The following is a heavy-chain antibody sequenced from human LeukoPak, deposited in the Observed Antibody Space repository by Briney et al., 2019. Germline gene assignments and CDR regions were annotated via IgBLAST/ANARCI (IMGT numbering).Heavy chain of an antibody. V-gene: IGHV3-23*01. CDR2: ICGRGGRT. CDR1: GFTFSSYA. CDR3: AKLVRGVIIIRYYFDY. Sequence: GGSLRLSCAASGFTFSSYAMSCVRAGPGKGLEWVSAICGRGGRTYYADSVKGRSTTSRDNSKNTLYLQMNGLRAEDTAVYYCAKLVRGVIIIRYYFDYWGQGTLVTVSS. J-gene: IGHJ4*02. D-gene: IGHD3-10*01.